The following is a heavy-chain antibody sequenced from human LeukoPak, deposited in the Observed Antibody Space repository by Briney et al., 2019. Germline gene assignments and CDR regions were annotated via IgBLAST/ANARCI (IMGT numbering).Heavy chain of an antibody. V-gene: IGHV3-33*01. Sequence: GGSLRLSCAASGFTFSSYGMHWVRQAPGKGLEWVVVIWYDGSNKYYADSVKGRFTISRDNSKNTLYLQMNSLRAEDTAVYYCAREVAVAGRTGYFDLWGRGTLVTVSS. CDR2: IWYDGSNK. CDR1: GFTFSSYG. CDR3: AREVAVAGRTGYFDL. D-gene: IGHD6-19*01. J-gene: IGHJ2*01.